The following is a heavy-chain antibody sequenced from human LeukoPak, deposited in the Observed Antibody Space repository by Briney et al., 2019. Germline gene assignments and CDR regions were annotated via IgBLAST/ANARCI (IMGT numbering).Heavy chain of an antibody. Sequence: GGSLRLSCAASGFTFSSYSMNWVRQAPGKGLEWVSSISTSSSYIYYADSVKGRFTISSDNAKNSLYLQMNSLRAEDTAVYYCARGAPYTYDSSGYYETDYWGQGTLVTVSS. V-gene: IGHV3-21*01. CDR3: ARGAPYTYDSSGYYETDY. J-gene: IGHJ4*02. CDR2: ISTSSSYI. CDR1: GFTFSSYS. D-gene: IGHD3-22*01.